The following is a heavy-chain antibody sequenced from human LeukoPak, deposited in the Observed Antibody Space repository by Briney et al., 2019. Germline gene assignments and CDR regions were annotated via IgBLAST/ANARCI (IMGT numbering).Heavy chain of an antibody. Sequence: GGSLRLSCAASGFTFSSYGMHWVRQAPGKGLEWVAFIRYDGSNKYYADSVKGRFTISRDNSKNTLYLQMNSLRAEDTAVYYCAKDRPLDTAIPSNFDYWGQGTLVTVSS. J-gene: IGHJ4*02. CDR3: AKDRPLDTAIPSNFDY. D-gene: IGHD5-18*01. CDR1: GFTFSSYG. CDR2: IRYDGSNK. V-gene: IGHV3-30*02.